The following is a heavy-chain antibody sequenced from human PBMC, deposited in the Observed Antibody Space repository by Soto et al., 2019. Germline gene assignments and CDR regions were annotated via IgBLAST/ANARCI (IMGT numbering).Heavy chain of an antibody. D-gene: IGHD2-15*01. CDR1: GDSVSGGYY. Sequence: QVQLQESGPGLVKPSQTLSLTCTVSGDSVSGGYYWSWVRQRPRKGLEWIGYVAPIGTPYYSPSLTSRVYISIDTSKNQLSLEVRSVTAADTAVYYGARDRGSYGMDVWGQGTTVTVSS. V-gene: IGHV4-31*03. CDR3: ARDRGSYGMDV. J-gene: IGHJ6*02. CDR2: VAPIGTP.